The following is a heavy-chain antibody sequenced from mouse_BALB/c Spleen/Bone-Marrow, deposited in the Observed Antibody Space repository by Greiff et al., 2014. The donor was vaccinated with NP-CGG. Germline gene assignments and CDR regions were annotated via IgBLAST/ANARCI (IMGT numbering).Heavy chain of an antibody. CDR2: IDPETGGT. V-gene: IGHV1-15*01. J-gene: IGHJ4*01. Sequence: VQLQQSGAELVRPGASVTLSCKASGYKFTDYEMHWVKQTPVHGLEWIGSIDPETGGTAYNQNFKGKATLTADRSSTTAYMELSSLTSEDSAVYYCTREGIYFGYDVPMDYWGQGTSVTVSS. D-gene: IGHD2-2*01. CDR1: GYKFTDYE. CDR3: TREGIYFGYDVPMDY.